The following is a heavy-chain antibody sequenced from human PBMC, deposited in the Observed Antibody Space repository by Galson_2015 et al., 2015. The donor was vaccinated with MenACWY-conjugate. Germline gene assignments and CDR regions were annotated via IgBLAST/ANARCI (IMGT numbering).Heavy chain of an antibody. Sequence: SLRLSCAASGFTFSSYAMSWVRQAPGKGLEWVSVISGSGGSIYYADSVKGRFTVSRDNPKNTLYLQMNSLRAEDTAVYYCAKSFDYYGSGSYLPIYNWFDPWGQGTLVTVSS. J-gene: IGHJ5*02. CDR3: AKSFDYYGSGSYLPIYNWFDP. CDR2: ISGSGGSI. D-gene: IGHD3-10*01. V-gene: IGHV3-23*01. CDR1: GFTFSSYA.